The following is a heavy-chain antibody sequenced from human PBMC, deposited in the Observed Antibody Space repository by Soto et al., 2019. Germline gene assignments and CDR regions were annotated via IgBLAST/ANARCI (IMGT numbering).Heavy chain of an antibody. Sequence: QVQLVESGGGVVQPGRSLRLSCAASGFIFSSYGMNWVRQAPGKRLEWVAVMSFDGSIKYYADSVKGRFTISRDNSKNTLYLQMNSLRAEDTAVYYCATIAVPHAFDIWGQGTMVTVS. CDR3: ATIAVPHAFDI. CDR2: MSFDGSIK. D-gene: IGHD6-19*01. CDR1: GFIFSSYG. J-gene: IGHJ3*02. V-gene: IGHV3-30*03.